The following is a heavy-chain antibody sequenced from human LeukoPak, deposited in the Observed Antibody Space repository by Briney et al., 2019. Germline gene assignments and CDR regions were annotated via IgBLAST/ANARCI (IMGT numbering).Heavy chain of an antibody. CDR3: ARAGRTVTTHFDN. V-gene: IGHV1-18*01. Sequence: ASVKVSCKASGYSFTTYGISWVRQAHGQGLEWMGWIGAYTNYAQKVQGRVTMTTDTSTSTAYMELRSLRADAAAVYYCARAGRTVTTHFDNWGQGTLVTVSS. CDR1: GYSFTTYG. J-gene: IGHJ4*02. CDR2: IGAYT. D-gene: IGHD4-17*01.